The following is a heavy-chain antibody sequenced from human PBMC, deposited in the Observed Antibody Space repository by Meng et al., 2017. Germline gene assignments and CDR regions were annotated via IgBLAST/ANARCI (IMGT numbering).Heavy chain of an antibody. CDR2: LGAHDGDT. CDR3: ARGTPGRSYSDY. Sequence: DPPAQSAPDVKKPVHFWKVPCKASDYTFTGYGVSWVRQAPGQGLEWMAWLGAHDGDTSHAPKFQGRVTVSADRPTATAYMELRSLRSDDTAVYYCARGTPGRSYSDYWGQGTLVTVSS. CDR1: DYTFTGYG. J-gene: IGHJ4*02. D-gene: IGHD3-10*01. V-gene: IGHV1-18*01.